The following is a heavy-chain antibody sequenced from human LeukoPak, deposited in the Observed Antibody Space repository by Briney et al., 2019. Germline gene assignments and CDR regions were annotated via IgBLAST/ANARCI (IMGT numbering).Heavy chain of an antibody. CDR2: INPNSGGT. V-gene: IGHV1-2*02. CDR1: GYTFTGYY. Sequence: ASVKVSCKASGYTFTGYYMHWVRQTPGQGLEWMGWINPNSGGTNYAQKFQGRVTMTRDTSISTAYMELSRLRSDDTAVYYCARAWVCSITGSIYYYTDVWAKGPRSPSP. D-gene: IGHD1-14*01. J-gene: IGHJ6*03. CDR3: ARAWVCSITGSIYYYTDV.